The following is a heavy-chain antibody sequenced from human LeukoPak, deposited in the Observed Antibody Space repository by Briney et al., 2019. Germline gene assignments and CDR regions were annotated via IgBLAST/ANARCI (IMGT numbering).Heavy chain of an antibody. CDR3: ARARLRDFIVPHYGFDY. Sequence: SETLSLTCAVYGGSFSGYYWSWIRQPPGKGLEWIGEINHSGSTNYNPSLKSRVTISVDTSKNQFSLKLRSVTAAATAVYYCARARLRDFIVPHYGFDYWGQGTLVTVSS. CDR1: GGSFSGYY. V-gene: IGHV4-34*01. D-gene: IGHD2-15*01. J-gene: IGHJ4*02. CDR2: INHSGST.